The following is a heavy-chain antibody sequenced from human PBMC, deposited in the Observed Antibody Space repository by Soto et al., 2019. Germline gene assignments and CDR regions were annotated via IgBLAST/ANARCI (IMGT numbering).Heavy chain of an antibody. Sequence: PGGSLRLSCAASGFTFSSYAMHWVRQAPGKGLEWVAVISYDGSNKYYADSVKGRFTISRDNSKNTLYLQMNSLRAEDTAVYYCARGSSWYAPGYYYCGMDVWGQGNTVTISS. J-gene: IGHJ6*02. D-gene: IGHD6-13*01. CDR2: ISYDGSNK. V-gene: IGHV3-30-3*01. CDR1: GFTFSSYA. CDR3: ARGSSWYAPGYYYCGMDV.